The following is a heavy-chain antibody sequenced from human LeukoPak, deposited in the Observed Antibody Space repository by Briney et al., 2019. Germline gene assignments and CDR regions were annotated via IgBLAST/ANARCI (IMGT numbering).Heavy chain of an antibody. CDR2: IDWNGGST. CDR1: GFTFDDYA. CDR3: ARFRYTGSYWTYIDY. J-gene: IGHJ4*02. D-gene: IGHD1-26*01. V-gene: IGHV3-20*04. Sequence: GGSLRLSCAASGFTFDDYAMSWVRQAPGKGLEWVSGIDWNGGSTGYVDSVKSRFSISRDNAKNSLFLQMNSLRAEDTALYYCARFRYTGSYWTYIDYWGQGTLVTVSS.